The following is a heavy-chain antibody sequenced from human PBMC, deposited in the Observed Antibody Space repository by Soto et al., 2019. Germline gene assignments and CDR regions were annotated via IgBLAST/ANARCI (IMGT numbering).Heavy chain of an antibody. D-gene: IGHD3-3*01. V-gene: IGHV3-15*01. CDR2: IKSKTDGGTT. Sequence: GGSLRLSCAASGFTFSNAWMSWVRQAPGKGLEWVGRIKSKTDGGTTDYAAPVKGRFTISRDDSKNTLYLQMNSLKTEDTAVYYCTTLKTYYDFWSGYYKSDYYVMYVWAKGPRSPSP. CDR1: GFTFSNAW. CDR3: TTLKTYYDFWSGYYKSDYYVMYV. J-gene: IGHJ6*02.